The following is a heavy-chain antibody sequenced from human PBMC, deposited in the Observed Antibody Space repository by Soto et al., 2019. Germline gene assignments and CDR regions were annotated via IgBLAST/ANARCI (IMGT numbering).Heavy chain of an antibody. V-gene: IGHV1-58*01. J-gene: IGHJ6*02. Sequence: SVKVSCKASGFTFTSSAVQWVRQARGQRLEWIGWIVVSFGNTNYAQKFQGRVTITRDMSTSTAYMELSSLRSEDTAVYYCAKNPENYYYGMDVWGQGTTVTVSS. CDR1: GFTFTSSA. CDR2: IVVSFGNT. CDR3: AKNPENYYYGMDV.